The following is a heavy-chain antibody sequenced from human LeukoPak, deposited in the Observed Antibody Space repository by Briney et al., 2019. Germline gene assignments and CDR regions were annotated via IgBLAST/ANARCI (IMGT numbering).Heavy chain of an antibody. CDR2: IYYSGST. D-gene: IGHD3-9*01. CDR1: GGSISSYY. Sequence: SETLSLTCTVSGGSISSYYWSWIRQPPGKGLEWIGYIYYSGSTNYNPSLKSRVTISVDTSKNQFSLKLSSVSAADTAVYYCARTLRYFDWCFDYWGQGTLVTVSS. J-gene: IGHJ4*02. CDR3: ARTLRYFDWCFDY. V-gene: IGHV4-59*01.